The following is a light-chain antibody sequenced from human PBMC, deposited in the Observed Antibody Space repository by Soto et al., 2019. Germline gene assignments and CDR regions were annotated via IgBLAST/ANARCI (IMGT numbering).Light chain of an antibody. CDR1: QSILDRSKNKYY. Sequence: DIVRTQSPDSLAVSLGERATFNCKSSQSILDRSKNKYYLAWYQQKSGQPPKLLIYWASLRESGVPDRFTGSGSGTDFTLTISSLQAEDVAVYYCQQYFTSPWTFGQGTKVEI. J-gene: IGKJ1*01. CDR2: WAS. V-gene: IGKV4-1*01. CDR3: QQYFTSPWT.